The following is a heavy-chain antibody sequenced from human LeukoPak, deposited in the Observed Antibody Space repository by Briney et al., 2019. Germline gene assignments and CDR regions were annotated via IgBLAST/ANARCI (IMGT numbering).Heavy chain of an antibody. Sequence: SETLSLTCTVSGGSISSSNYYWGWIRQPPGKGPEWIGSMYHSGSTYYNPPLKSRLAISVDTSKNRFSLKLSSVTAADTAVYYCARQYRDFYGSGSYAGMDVWGKGTTVTVSS. D-gene: IGHD3-10*01. J-gene: IGHJ6*04. V-gene: IGHV4-39*01. CDR2: MYHSGST. CDR1: GGSISSSNYY. CDR3: ARQYRDFYGSGSYAGMDV.